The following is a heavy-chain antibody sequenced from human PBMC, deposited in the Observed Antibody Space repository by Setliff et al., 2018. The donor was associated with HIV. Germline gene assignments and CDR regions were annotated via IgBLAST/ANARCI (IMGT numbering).Heavy chain of an antibody. D-gene: IGHD3-3*01. CDR1: GGSISTSSHY. V-gene: IGHV4-31*11. CDR2: IYYSGST. J-gene: IGHJ5*02. CDR3: AREAPSEPTRYYNFWSGYPDWFDP. Sequence: PSETLSLTCAVSGGSISTSSHYWGWIRQPPGKGLEWIGYIYYSGSTYYNPSLKSRVTISVDTSKNQFSLKLTSVTAADTAVYYCAREAPSEPTRYYNFWSGYPDWFDPWGQGTLVTVSS.